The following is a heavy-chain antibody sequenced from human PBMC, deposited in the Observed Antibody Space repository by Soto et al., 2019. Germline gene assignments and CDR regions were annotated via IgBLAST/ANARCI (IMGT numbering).Heavy chain of an antibody. J-gene: IGHJ4*02. CDR1: GGTFSPYT. D-gene: IGHD3-10*01. CDR3: TRDWEITVSTWSFGGF. V-gene: IGHV1-69*04. CDR2: IIPFHGVT. Sequence: GASVKVSCKASGGTFSPYTINWVRQAPRQGLEWMGRIIPFHGVTNYAQKFQARVTITADKSTSTAYMELSGLRFEDTAMYYCTRDWEITVSTWSFGGFWGRGTLVTVSS.